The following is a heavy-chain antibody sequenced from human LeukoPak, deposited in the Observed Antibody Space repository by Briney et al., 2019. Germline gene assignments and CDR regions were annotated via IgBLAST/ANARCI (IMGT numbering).Heavy chain of an antibody. J-gene: IGHJ4*02. CDR2: IYYSEST. D-gene: IGHD6-13*01. CDR1: GRPKRSYY. Sequence: TSDTVSLICTLWGRPKRSYYWLCPPQPTGKAVVWIGYIYYSESTNYNPSLKSRVTISLDTSKNQFSLKLNAVTAADTAIYYCAVKVAATGFYWGQGTLVTVSS. CDR3: AVKVAATGFY. V-gene: IGHV4-59*07.